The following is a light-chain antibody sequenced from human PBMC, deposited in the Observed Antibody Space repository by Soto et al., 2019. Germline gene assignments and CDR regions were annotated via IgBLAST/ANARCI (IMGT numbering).Light chain of an antibody. J-gene: IGLJ2*01. V-gene: IGLV1-44*01. Sequence: QSALTQPPSASGTPGQRVTISCSGTRSNIGSNTLNWYQQLPGTAPKLLIYSNNQRPSGVPDRFSGSKSGTSASLAISGLQSEDEADYYCAAWDDSLNGVVFGGGTLLTVL. CDR2: SNN. CDR3: AAWDDSLNGVV. CDR1: RSNIGSNT.